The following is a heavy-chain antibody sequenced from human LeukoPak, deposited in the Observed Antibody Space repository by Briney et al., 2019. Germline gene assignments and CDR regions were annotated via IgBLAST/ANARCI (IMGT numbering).Heavy chain of an antibody. Sequence: GASVKVSCKASGYTFTSYGISWVRQAPGQGLEWMGWISAYNGNTNYAQKLQGRVTMTTDTSTSTAYMELRSLRSDDTAVYYCARDESCSGGSCYSRLLDYWGQGTLVTVSS. V-gene: IGHV1-18*01. CDR2: ISAYNGNT. J-gene: IGHJ4*02. CDR1: GYTFTSYG. CDR3: ARDESCSGGSCYSRLLDY. D-gene: IGHD2-15*01.